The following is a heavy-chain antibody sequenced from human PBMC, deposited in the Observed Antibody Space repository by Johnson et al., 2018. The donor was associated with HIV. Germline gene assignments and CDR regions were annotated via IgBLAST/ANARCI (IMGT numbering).Heavy chain of an antibody. D-gene: IGHD2-15*01. CDR1: GFTFSSYA. V-gene: IGHV3-30-3*01. CDR2: ISYDGSNK. Sequence: QVQLVESGGGVVQPGRSLRLSCAASGFTFSSYAMHWVRQAPGKGLEWLAVISYDGSNKYYADSVKGRFTISRDNYKNTLYLQMNSLRAEDTAVYYCARDRGGAVGCSGGSCYVGAFDIWGQGTMVTVSS. J-gene: IGHJ3*02. CDR3: ARDRGGAVGCSGGSCYVGAFDI.